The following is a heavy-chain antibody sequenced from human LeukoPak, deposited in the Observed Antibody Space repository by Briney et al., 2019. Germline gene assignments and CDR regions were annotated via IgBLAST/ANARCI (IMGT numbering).Heavy chain of an antibody. CDR3: ARHLNYYLDY. CDR1: GFTFSSYS. D-gene: IGHD3-10*01. V-gene: IGHV3-21*01. Sequence: GGSLRLSCAASGFTFSSYSINWVRQAPGKGLEWVSCVSSTSSFIYYADSVKGRFTISRDNAKNTLYLQMNSLRAEDTAVYYCARHLNYYLDYWGQGTLVTVSS. CDR2: VSSTSSFI. J-gene: IGHJ4*02.